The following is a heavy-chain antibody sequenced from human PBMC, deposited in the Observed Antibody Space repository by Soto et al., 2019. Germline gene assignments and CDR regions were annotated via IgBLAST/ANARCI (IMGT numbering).Heavy chain of an antibody. D-gene: IGHD5-18*01. CDR1: GGSVSSGSYY. J-gene: IGHJ6*02. CDR3: ARDNVDTAMVRFHYYYGMDV. V-gene: IGHV4-61*01. Sequence: QVQLQESGPGLVKPSETLSLTCTVSGGSVSSGSYYWSWIRQPPGKGLEWIGYIYYSGSTNYNPSLKSRVNISVDTSKNQFSLKLSSVTAADTAVYYCARDNVDTAMVRFHYYYGMDVWGQGTTVTVSS. CDR2: IYYSGST.